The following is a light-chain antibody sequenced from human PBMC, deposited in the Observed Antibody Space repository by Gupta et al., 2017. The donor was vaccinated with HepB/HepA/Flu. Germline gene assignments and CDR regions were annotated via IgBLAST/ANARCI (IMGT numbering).Light chain of an antibody. CDR2: RND. CDR1: SSNIGSNY. J-gene: IGLJ3*02. CDR3: ASWDDSLIGWV. V-gene: IGLV1-47*01. Sequence: QSVLTQPPSASGTPGQRVTISCSGSSSNIGSNYVDWYQQLPGTAPKVLLYRNDQRPSGVPDRFSASKPGTSASLAISGLRSEDEANYYCASWDDSLIGWVFGGGTKLTVL.